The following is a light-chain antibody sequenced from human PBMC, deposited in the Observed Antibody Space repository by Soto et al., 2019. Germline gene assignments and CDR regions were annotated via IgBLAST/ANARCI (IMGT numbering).Light chain of an antibody. CDR3: QQYNSYCIP. V-gene: IGKV1-5*03. CDR2: KAS. J-gene: IGKJ5*01. CDR1: QSISSW. Sequence: DITLNQSPSTLSASVGDRVTITCRASQSISSWLAWYQQKPGKAPKLLIYKASSLESGVPSRFSGSGSGTEFTLTISSLQPDDFATYYCQQYNSYCIPFGQVARLAIK.